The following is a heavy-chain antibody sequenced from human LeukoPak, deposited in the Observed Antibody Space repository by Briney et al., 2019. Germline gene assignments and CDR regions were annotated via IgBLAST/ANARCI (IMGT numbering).Heavy chain of an antibody. V-gene: IGHV4-4*07. D-gene: IGHD3-10*01. Sequence: SETLSLTCTASGGSISSHYWSWIRQPAGKGLEWIGRIYTSGSTNYNPSLKSRVTMSVDTSKNQFSLKLSSVTAADTAVYYCARSGGYGSGSYYNSDYYYYYYMDVWGKGTTVTISS. CDR3: ARSGGYGSGSYYNSDYYYYYYMDV. J-gene: IGHJ6*03. CDR2: IYTSGST. CDR1: GGSISSHY.